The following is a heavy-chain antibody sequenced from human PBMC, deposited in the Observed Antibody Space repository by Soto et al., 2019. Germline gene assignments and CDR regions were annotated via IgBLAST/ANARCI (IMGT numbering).Heavy chain of an antibody. CDR1: GFTFSSYS. V-gene: IGHV3-48*02. Sequence: GGSLRLSCAASGFTFSSYSMNWVRQAPGKGLEWVSYISSSSSTIYYADSVKGRFTISRDNAKNSLYLQMNSLRDEDTAVYYCARVHDSIGYDFWSGYHGALDYWGQGTLVTVSS. CDR3: ARVHDSIGYDFWSGYHGALDY. J-gene: IGHJ4*02. D-gene: IGHD3-3*01. CDR2: ISSSSSTI.